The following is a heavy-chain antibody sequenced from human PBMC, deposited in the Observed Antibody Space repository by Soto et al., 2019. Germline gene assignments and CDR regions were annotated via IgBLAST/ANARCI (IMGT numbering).Heavy chain of an antibody. D-gene: IGHD6-19*01. J-gene: IGHJ4*02. CDR1: GFFFSSYT. V-gene: IGHV3-21*01. CDR2: ISGNSGYI. Sequence: EVPLVASGGGLVKPGGSLRLSCAGSGFFFSSYTMNWVRQAPGKGLEWVSSISGNSGYIYYADSVKGRFTISGDNAKNSLFLQTKTLRAEDTAVYYCASEITVDGRAGYWGQGTLVTVSS. CDR3: ASEITVDGRAGY.